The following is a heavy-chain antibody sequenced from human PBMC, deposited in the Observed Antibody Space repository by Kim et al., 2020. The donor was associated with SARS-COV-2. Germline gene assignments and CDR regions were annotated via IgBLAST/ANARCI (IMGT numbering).Heavy chain of an antibody. V-gene: IGHV4-39*01. CDR3: ARQRPPFYDYVWGSYRYPFDY. D-gene: IGHD3-16*02. CDR1: GGSISSSSYY. Sequence: SETLSLTCTVSGGSISSSSYYWGWIRQPPGKGLEWIGSINYSGSTYYNPSLKSRVTISVDTSKNQFSLKLSSVTAADTAVYYCARQRPPFYDYVWGSYRYPFDYWGQGTLVTVSS. CDR2: INYSGST. J-gene: IGHJ4*02.